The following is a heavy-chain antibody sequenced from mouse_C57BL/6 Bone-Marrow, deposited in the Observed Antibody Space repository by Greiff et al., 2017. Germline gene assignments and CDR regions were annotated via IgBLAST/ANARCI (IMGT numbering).Heavy chain of an antibody. CDR3: TIYDYDGGAWVAY. Sequence: EVQLQQSGAELVRPGASVKLSCTASGFNFKDDYMHWVKQRPEQGLEWIGWIGPENGDTDYASKFQGKATITADTSSNTAYLQLSSLTSEDTAVYDGTIYDYDGGAWVAYWGQGTLVTVSA. D-gene: IGHD2-4*01. J-gene: IGHJ3*01. CDR2: IGPENGDT. V-gene: IGHV14-4*01. CDR1: GFNFKDDY.